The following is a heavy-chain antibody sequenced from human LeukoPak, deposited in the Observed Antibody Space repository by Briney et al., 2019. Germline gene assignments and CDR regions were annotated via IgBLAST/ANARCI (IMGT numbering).Heavy chain of an antibody. D-gene: IGHD5-12*01. V-gene: IGHV1-2*02. CDR2: INANSGGA. Sequence: ASVKVSCKASGYTFTDYHMHWVRQAPGQGLEWVGWINANSGGANYAQEFQGRVTMTRDTSISTAYMELSRLRSDDTAVYYCAWYPLGYSGYLKDWGQGTLVTVSS. CDR3: AWYPLGYSGYLKD. J-gene: IGHJ4*02. CDR1: GYTFTDYH.